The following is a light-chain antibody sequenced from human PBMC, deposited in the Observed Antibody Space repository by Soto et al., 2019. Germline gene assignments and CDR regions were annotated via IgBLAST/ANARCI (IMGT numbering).Light chain of an antibody. CDR1: QSLLHSNGYNY. Sequence: DIVMTQSPLSLPVTPGEPASISCRSSQSLLHSNGYNYLDWYLQKPGQSPQLLIYLGSNRASGVPDRFSGSGSGTDFTLKISRVEAEDVGVYYCMQSLQGFTFGLGTKVDVK. J-gene: IGKJ3*01. CDR2: LGS. CDR3: MQSLQGFT. V-gene: IGKV2-28*01.